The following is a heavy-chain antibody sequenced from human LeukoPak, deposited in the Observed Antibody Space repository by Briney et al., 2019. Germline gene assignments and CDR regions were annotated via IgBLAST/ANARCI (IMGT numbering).Heavy chain of an antibody. CDR3: ARVSGGNTDY. J-gene: IGHJ4*02. V-gene: IGHV3-21*01. D-gene: IGHD5-12*01. CDR1: GFTFSTYS. Sequence: GGSLRLSCAASGFTFSTYSMNWVRQAPGKGLEWVSFISSSSEYIYYADSVKGRFIISRDNAKNSLYLQMNSLRAEDTAVYYCARVSGGNTDYWGQGTLVTVSS. CDR2: ISSSSEYI.